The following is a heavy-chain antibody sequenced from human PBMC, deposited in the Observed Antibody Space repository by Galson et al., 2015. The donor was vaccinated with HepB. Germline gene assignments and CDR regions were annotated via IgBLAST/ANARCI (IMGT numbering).Heavy chain of an antibody. Sequence: CAISGDSVSSNSAAWNWIRQSPSRGPEWLGRTYYRSKWYNDYAVSVKSRITINPDTSKNQFSLQLNSVTPEDTAVYYCARGAAAGLYYYYYGMDVWGQGTTVTVSS. V-gene: IGHV6-1*01. CDR3: ARGAAAGLYYYYYGMDV. CDR1: GDSVSSNSAA. D-gene: IGHD6-13*01. J-gene: IGHJ6*02. CDR2: TYYRSKWYN.